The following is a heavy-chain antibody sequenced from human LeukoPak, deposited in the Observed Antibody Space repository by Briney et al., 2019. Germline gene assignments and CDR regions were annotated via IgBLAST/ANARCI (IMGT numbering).Heavy chain of an antibody. CDR2: IYYSGST. J-gene: IGHJ4*02. Sequence: SETLSLTCTVSGGSISSSSYYWGWIRQPPGKGLEWIGGIYYSGSTYYNPSLKSRVTISVDTSKNQFSLKLSSVTAADTAVYYCARHLGAARTFDYWGQGTLVTVSS. V-gene: IGHV4-39*01. CDR3: ARHLGAARTFDY. CDR1: GGSISSSSYY. D-gene: IGHD6-6*01.